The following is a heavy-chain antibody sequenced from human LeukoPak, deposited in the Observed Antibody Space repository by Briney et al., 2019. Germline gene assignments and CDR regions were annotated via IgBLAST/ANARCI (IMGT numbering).Heavy chain of an antibody. V-gene: IGHV4-39*01. Sequence: PSETLSLTCTGSGGSISSSSYYWGWIRQPPGKGLEWIGTIYYSGRTYYNPSLKSRVTMSIDSSKDQFSLKLTSVTAADTALYYCARHRSNNYGGSPPRPFDIWGQGTLVTASS. CDR3: ARHRSNNYGGSPPRPFDI. D-gene: IGHD1-26*01. J-gene: IGHJ3*02. CDR2: IYYSGRT. CDR1: GGSISSSSYY.